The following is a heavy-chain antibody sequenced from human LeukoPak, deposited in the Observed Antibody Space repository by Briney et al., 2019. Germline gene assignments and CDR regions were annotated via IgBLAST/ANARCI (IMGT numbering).Heavy chain of an antibody. CDR3: ARGHVDFWSGYWASDYFDY. V-gene: IGHV4-39*07. CDR1: GDSISSSGYY. D-gene: IGHD3-3*01. J-gene: IGHJ4*02. Sequence: SETLSLTCSVSGDSISSSGYYWDWIRQPPGKGLEWIGSIHHSGNTNYNPSLKSRVTISVDTSKNQFSLKLSSVTAADTAVYYCARGHVDFWSGYWASDYFDYWGQGTLVTVSS. CDR2: IHHSGNT.